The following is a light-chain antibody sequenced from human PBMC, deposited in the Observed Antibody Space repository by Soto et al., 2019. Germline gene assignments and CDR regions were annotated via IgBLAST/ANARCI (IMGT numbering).Light chain of an antibody. CDR3: QRSPLTSWT. J-gene: IGKJ1*01. V-gene: IGKV1-5*01. CDR1: QSISNW. CDR2: AAS. Sequence: DIQMTQSPSTLSASVGDRVTITCRASQSISNWLAWHQQKPGKAPKLLIYAASSLQSGVPSRFSGSGSETDFTLTIICLKPEDVATSSRQRSPLTSWTRGQGTKVDIK.